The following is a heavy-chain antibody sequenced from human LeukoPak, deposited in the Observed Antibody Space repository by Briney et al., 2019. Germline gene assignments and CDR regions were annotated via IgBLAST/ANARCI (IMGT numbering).Heavy chain of an antibody. Sequence: PGGSLRLSCAASGFTFSSYWMSWVRQAPGKGLEWVANIKQDGSEKYYVDPVKGRFTISRDNAKNSLYLQMNSLRAEDTAVYYCARVPDEGSSWGLYYYYYMDVWGKGTTVTVSS. CDR1: GFTFSSYW. J-gene: IGHJ6*03. CDR3: ARVPDEGSSWGLYYYYYMDV. CDR2: IKQDGSEK. D-gene: IGHD6-13*01. V-gene: IGHV3-7*04.